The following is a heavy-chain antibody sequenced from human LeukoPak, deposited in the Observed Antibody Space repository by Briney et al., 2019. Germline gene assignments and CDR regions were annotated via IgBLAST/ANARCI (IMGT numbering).Heavy chain of an antibody. D-gene: IGHD3-9*01. J-gene: IGHJ4*02. CDR1: GYTFTSYA. V-gene: IGHV1-18*01. CDR3: ARDRGRDAYYDILTALGY. Sequence: ASVKVSCKASGYTFTSYAMNWVRQAPGQGLEWMGWISAYNGNTNYAQKLQGRVTMATDTSTSTAYMELRSLRSDDTAVYYCARDRGRDAYYDILTALGYWGQGTLVTVSS. CDR2: ISAYNGNT.